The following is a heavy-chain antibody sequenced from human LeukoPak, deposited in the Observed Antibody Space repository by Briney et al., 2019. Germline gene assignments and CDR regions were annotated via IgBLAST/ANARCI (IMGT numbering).Heavy chain of an antibody. CDR1: GYTLTELS. CDR3: ALQEYYYDSSGYYYNAFDI. Sequence: ASVKVSCKVSGYTLTELSMHWVRQAPGQGLEWMGIINPSGGSTSYAQKFQGRVTMTRDTSTSTVYMELSSLRSEDTAVYYCALQEYYYDSSGYYYNAFDIWGQGTMVTVSS. D-gene: IGHD3-22*01. CDR2: INPSGGST. J-gene: IGHJ3*02. V-gene: IGHV1-46*01.